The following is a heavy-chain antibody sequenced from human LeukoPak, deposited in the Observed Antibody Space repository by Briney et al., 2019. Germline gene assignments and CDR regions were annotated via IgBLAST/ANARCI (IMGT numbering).Heavy chain of an antibody. CDR2: INHSGST. CDR3: ARWRGPAAKSYYYMDV. Sequence: PSETLSLTGAVYGGSFSGYYWSWIRQPPGKGLEWIGEINHSGSTNYNPSLKSRVTISVDTSKNQFSLKLSSVTAADTAVYYCARWRGPAAKSYYYMDVWGKGTTVTVSS. J-gene: IGHJ6*03. D-gene: IGHD2-2*01. CDR1: GGSFSGYY. V-gene: IGHV4-34*01.